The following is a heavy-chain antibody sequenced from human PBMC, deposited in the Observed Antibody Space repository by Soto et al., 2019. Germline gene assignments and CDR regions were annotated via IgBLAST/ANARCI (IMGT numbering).Heavy chain of an antibody. CDR2: INPSDSYT. D-gene: IGHD2-2*01. Sequence: GESLKISCKGSGYSFTSYWISWVRQMPGKGLERMGRINPSDSYTNYSPSFQGHVTISTDRSISTAYLQWSSLKASDTAMYYCARQVRGNTVFDIWNQGTMDTVSS. CDR3: ARQVRGNTVFDI. V-gene: IGHV5-10-1*01. CDR1: GYSFTSYW. J-gene: IGHJ3*02.